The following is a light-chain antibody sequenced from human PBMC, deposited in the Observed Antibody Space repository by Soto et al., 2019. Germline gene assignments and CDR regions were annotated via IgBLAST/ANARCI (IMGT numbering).Light chain of an antibody. CDR1: SSNIGRSS. V-gene: IGLV1-44*01. CDR3: AAWDDSLNAYV. Sequence: QSALTQPPSASGTPGQRVTISCSGSSSNIGRSSVNWYQHLPGAAPKLLIFSNNQRPSGVPDRFSGSRSGTSASLAISGLQSEDEGDYYCAAWDDSLNAYVFGTGTKVTVL. CDR2: SNN. J-gene: IGLJ1*01.